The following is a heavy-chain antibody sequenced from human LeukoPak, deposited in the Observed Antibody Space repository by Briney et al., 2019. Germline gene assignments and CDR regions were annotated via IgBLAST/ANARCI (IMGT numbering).Heavy chain of an antibody. D-gene: IGHD3-10*01. CDR3: AKDQSYYNWFDP. CDR1: GFTVSKNY. V-gene: IGHV3-23*01. CDR2: IDADGAAT. J-gene: IGHJ5*02. Sequence: PGGSLRLSCAASGFTVSKNYMSWVRHSPGKGLEWVSSIDADGAATFYADSVKGRFSISRDNAKNTVGLQMHSLTAEDSAVYYCAKDQSYYNWFDPRGQGTLVTVSS.